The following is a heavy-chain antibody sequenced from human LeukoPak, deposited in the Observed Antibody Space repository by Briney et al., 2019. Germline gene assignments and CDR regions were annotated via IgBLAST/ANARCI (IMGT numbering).Heavy chain of an antibody. J-gene: IGHJ4*02. CDR1: GGSINSGDYY. D-gene: IGHD6-19*01. V-gene: IGHV4-30-4*02. CDR2: IYYSGST. Sequence: SETLSLTCTVSGGSINSGDYYWSWIRQPPGKGLEWIGYIYYSGSTYYNPSLKSRVTISVDTSRNQFSLKLSSVTAADTAVYYCATFIAVAGKGSPDYWGQGTLVTVSS. CDR3: ATFIAVAGKGSPDY.